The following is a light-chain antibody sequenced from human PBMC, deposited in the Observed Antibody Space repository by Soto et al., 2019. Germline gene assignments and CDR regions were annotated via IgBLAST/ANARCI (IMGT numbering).Light chain of an antibody. J-gene: IGKJ2*01. CDR3: QQYNTFSFT. CDR2: DAS. V-gene: IGKV1-5*01. CDR1: QSISVC. Sequence: DIQMTQSPSTLSASVGDRVTITCRASQSISVCLAWYQQKPGKAPKVLIYDASRLESGVPSRFSGSGSGTEFTLTISSLQPADFASYYCQQYNTFSFTFGQGTKVDIK.